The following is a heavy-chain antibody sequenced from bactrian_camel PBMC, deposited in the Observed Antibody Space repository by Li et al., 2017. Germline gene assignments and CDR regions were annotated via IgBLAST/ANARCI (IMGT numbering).Heavy chain of an antibody. D-gene: IGHD5*01. CDR1: GYLYGGNC. Sequence: HVQLVESGGGTVQSGGSLRLSCLVPGYLYGGNCVGWFRLAPGKEREDVASIYTYDGSTVYGDSVKGRFTISQDNAKNTLSLVMDNLRPEDTGTYYCAASDIVGVLLGRIPLATNFGARGPRSPSP. CDR3: AASDIVGVLLGRIPLATN. V-gene: IGHV3S54*01. J-gene: IGHJ4*01. CDR2: IYTYDGST.